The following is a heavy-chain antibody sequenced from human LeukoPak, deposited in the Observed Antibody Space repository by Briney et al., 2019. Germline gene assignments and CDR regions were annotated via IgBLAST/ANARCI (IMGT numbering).Heavy chain of an antibody. Sequence: ASVKVSCKASGYTFTSYYLHWVRLAPGQGLEWMGIINSGEGNTNYAQKFQGRVTMTRDTSTSTVYMELSSLRAEDAAVYYCARAGDATGYYLGSRFDYWGQGTLVTVSS. CDR3: ARAGDATGYYLGSRFDY. J-gene: IGHJ4*02. CDR2: INSGEGNT. V-gene: IGHV1-46*01. D-gene: IGHD3-9*01. CDR1: GYTFTSYY.